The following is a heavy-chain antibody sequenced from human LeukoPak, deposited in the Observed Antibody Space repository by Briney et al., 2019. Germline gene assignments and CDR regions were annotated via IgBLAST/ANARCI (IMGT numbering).Heavy chain of an antibody. D-gene: IGHD6-19*01. CDR2: ISGSGGST. CDR1: GFTFSSYA. J-gene: IGHJ6*02. CDR3: AKEWSSGWVYYYHGMDV. Sequence: GGSLRLSCAASGFTFSSYAMSWVRQAPGKGLEWVSAISGSGGSTYYADSVKGRFTISRDNSKNTLYLQMNSLRAEDTAVYYCAKEWSSGWVYYYHGMDVWGQGTTVTVSS. V-gene: IGHV3-23*01.